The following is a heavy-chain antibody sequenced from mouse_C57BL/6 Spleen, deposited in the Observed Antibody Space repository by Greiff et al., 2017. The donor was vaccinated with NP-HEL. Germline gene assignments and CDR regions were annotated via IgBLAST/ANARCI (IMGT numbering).Heavy chain of an antibody. CDR2: INYDGSST. CDR1: GFTFSDYY. Sequence: EVKVVESEGGLVQPGSSMKLSCTASGFTFSDYYMAWVRQVPEKGLEWVANINYDGSSTYYLDSLKSRFIISRDNAKNILYLQMSSLKSEDTATYYCARVPNYYGSSYWHFDVWGPATPLPLPS. V-gene: IGHV5-16*01. CDR3: ARVPNYYGSSYWHFDV. D-gene: IGHD1-1*01. J-gene: IGHJ1*01.